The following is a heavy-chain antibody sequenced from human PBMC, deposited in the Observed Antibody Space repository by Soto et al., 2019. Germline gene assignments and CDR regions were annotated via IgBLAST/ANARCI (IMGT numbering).Heavy chain of an antibody. Sequence: QVQLVQSGAEVKKPGSSVKVSCKASGGTFSSYIISWVRQAPGQGLEWMGRIIPILGIANYAQKFQGRVPMTADNPTNTACMEQRSMRSEDTAVYYCARFPQTAIVGAAYFGYTCPGTRVTVSS. J-gene: IGHJ4*02. CDR2: IIPILGIA. CDR1: GGTFSSYI. V-gene: IGHV1-69*02. CDR3: ARFPQTAIVGAAYFGY. D-gene: IGHD1-26*01.